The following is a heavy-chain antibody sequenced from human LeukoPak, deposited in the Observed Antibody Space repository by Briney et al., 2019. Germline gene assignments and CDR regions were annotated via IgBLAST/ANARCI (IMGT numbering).Heavy chain of an antibody. CDR1: GGSISSSSYY. CDR3: ARRAPYIYEWSTLDY. J-gene: IGHJ4*02. V-gene: IGHV4-39*01. CDR2: IYYSGST. D-gene: IGHD2-8*01. Sequence: SETLSLTCTVSGGSISSSSYYWVWIRQPPGKGLEWIGSIYYSGSTYYNPSLKSRVTISVDTSKNQFSLKLSSVTAADTAVYYCARRAPYIYEWSTLDYWGQGTLVTVSS.